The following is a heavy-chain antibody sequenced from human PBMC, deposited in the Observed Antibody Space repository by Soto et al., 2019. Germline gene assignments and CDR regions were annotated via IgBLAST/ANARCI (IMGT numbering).Heavy chain of an antibody. V-gene: IGHV4-4*02. CDR2: IYHSGST. J-gene: IGHJ6*02. CDR3: ARRPIFGGMDV. D-gene: IGHD3-3*01. CDR1: GGSISSSNW. Sequence: QVQLQESGPGLVKPSGTLSLTCAVSGGSISSSNWWSWVRQPPGKGLEWIGGIYHSGSTNYNPSLKSRVTISVDKSNNQFSLKLSSVTAADTAVYYCARRPIFGGMDVWGQGTTVTVSS.